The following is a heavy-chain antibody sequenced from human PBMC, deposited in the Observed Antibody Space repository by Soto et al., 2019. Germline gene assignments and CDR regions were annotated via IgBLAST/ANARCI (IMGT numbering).Heavy chain of an antibody. CDR2: ISAYNGNT. Sequence: QVQLVQSGAEVKKPGASVKVSCKASGYTFISYGITWVRQAPGQGLEWMGWISAYNGNTNYAQKFQGRVTMTTDTSTSTAYMELRSLRADDTAMYYCARDLVAGASHGMDVWGQGTTVTVSS. CDR1: GYTFISYG. D-gene: IGHD6-19*01. CDR3: ARDLVAGASHGMDV. V-gene: IGHV1-18*04. J-gene: IGHJ6*02.